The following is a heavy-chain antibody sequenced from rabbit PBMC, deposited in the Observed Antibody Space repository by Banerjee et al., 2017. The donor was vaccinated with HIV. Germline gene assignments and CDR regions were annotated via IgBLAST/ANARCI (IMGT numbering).Heavy chain of an antibody. Sequence: QSLEESGGDLVKPGASLTLTCTASGFSFSSTHWLCWFRQAPGKGLEWIACIDAGSSGRTYYASWAKGRFTISKTSSTTVTLQMTSLTAADTATYFCARGSNSAVFYFNLRGPGTLVTVS. CDR2: IDAGSSGRT. V-gene: IGHV1S40*01. D-gene: IGHD1-1*01. CDR3: ARGSNSAVFYFNL. CDR1: GFSFSSTHW. J-gene: IGHJ4*01.